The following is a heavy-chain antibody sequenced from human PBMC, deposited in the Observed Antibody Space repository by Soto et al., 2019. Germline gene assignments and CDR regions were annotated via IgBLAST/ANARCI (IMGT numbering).Heavy chain of an antibody. Sequence: SETLSLTCSVSGGSVSDKTYYWSWIRQPAGKGLEWIGRIYTSGSTNYNPSLKSRVTMSVDTSKNQFSLKLSSVTAADTAVYYCARAISQVVADTDYYYSGMDVWGQGTTVTVSS. J-gene: IGHJ6*02. CDR1: GGSVSDKTYY. CDR2: IYTSGST. D-gene: IGHD2-15*01. V-gene: IGHV4-4*07. CDR3: ARAISQVVADTDYYYSGMDV.